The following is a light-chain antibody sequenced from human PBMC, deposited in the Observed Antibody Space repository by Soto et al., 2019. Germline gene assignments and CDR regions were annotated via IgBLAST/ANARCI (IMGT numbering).Light chain of an antibody. CDR2: ATS. J-gene: IGKJ3*01. CDR3: QQAGSFPLT. V-gene: IGKV1-12*01. Sequence: DIPLTQSPSSVSASVGDRITITCRASQGVSKWLAWYQQKPGRAPNLLIYATSSLHSGVPSRFSGSGSGTDFTLTSGSLQAEDFATYYCQQAGSFPLTLGPGTKLYIK. CDR1: QGVSKW.